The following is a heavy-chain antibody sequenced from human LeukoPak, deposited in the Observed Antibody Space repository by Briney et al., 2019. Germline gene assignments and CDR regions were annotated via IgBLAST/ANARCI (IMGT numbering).Heavy chain of an antibody. CDR1: GFTFGDYA. CDR3: TRVSGSYSYYYYYGMDV. J-gene: IGHJ6*02. D-gene: IGHD1-26*01. V-gene: IGHV3-49*04. CDR2: IRSKAYGGTT. Sequence: GGSLRLSCTASGFTFGDYAMSWVCQAPGKGLEWVGFIRSKAYGGTTEYAASVKGRFAISRDDSKSIAYLQMNSLKTEDTAVYYCTRVSGSYSYYYYYGMDVWGQGTTVTVSS.